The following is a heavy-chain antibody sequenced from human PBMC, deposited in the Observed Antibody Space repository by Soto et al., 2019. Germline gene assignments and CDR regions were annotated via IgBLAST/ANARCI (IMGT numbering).Heavy chain of an antibody. CDR3: ARDRARAFHYDSSGYGY. CDR2: IKQDGSEK. Sequence: GSLRLSCAASGFTFSSYWMSWVRQAPGKGLEWVANIKQDGSEKYYVDSVKGRFTISRDNAKNSLYLQMNSLRAEDTAVYYCARDRARAFHYDSSGYGYWGQGTLVTVSS. D-gene: IGHD3-22*01. V-gene: IGHV3-7*03. CDR1: GFTFSSYW. J-gene: IGHJ4*02.